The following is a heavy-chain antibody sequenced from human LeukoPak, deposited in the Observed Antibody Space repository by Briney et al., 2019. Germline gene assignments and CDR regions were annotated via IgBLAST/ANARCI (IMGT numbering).Heavy chain of an antibody. CDR2: IIPIFGTA. V-gene: IGHV1-69*06. J-gene: IGHJ5*02. Sequence: SVKVSCKASGYTFTGYYMHWVRQAPGQGLEWMGGIIPIFGTANYAQKFQGRVTITADKSTSTAYMELSSLRSEDTAVYYCARDLWYSSSSRWFDPWGQGTLVTVSS. D-gene: IGHD6-6*01. CDR1: GYTFTGYY. CDR3: ARDLWYSSSSRWFDP.